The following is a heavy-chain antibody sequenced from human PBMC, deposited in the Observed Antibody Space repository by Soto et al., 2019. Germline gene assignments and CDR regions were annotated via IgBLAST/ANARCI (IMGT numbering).Heavy chain of an antibody. CDR3: ARGSDIVVVPAAITRHNWFDP. J-gene: IGHJ5*02. V-gene: IGHV4-4*02. CDR1: GGSISSSNW. D-gene: IGHD2-2*02. Sequence: SETLSLTCAVSGGSISSSNWWSWVRQPPGKGLEWIGEIYHSGSTNYNPSLKSRVTISVDKSKNQFSLKLSSVTAADTAVYYCARGSDIVVVPAAITRHNWFDPWGQGTLVT. CDR2: IYHSGST.